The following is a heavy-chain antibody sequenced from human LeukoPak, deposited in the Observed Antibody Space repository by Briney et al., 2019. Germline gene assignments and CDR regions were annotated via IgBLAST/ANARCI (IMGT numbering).Heavy chain of an antibody. D-gene: IGHD3-10*01. V-gene: IGHV3-23*01. CDR1: GFTFSSYS. Sequence: GGSLRLSCAASGFTFSSYSMNWVRQAPGKGLEWVSSITGSGGNTYYAVSVKGRFTISRDNSKNTLYLQMNSLRAEDTAVYYCAKSHYYGDWYFDLWGRGTLVTVS. CDR2: ITGSGGNT. J-gene: IGHJ2*01. CDR3: AKSHYYGDWYFDL.